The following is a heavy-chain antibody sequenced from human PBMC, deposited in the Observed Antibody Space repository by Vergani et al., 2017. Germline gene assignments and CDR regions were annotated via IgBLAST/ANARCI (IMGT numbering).Heavy chain of an antibody. J-gene: IGHJ6*03. D-gene: IGHD3-3*01. CDR3: ARGVPGDYDFWSGYKIYYYYMDV. Sequence: QVQLQESGPGLVKPSETLSPTCTVSGGSISSYYWSWIRQPPGKGLEWIGYIYYSGSTNYNPSLKSRVTISVDTSKNQFSLKLSSVTAADTAVYYCARGVPGDYDFWSGYKIYYYYMDVWGKGTTVTVSS. CDR2: IYYSGST. V-gene: IGHV4-59*01. CDR1: GGSISSYY.